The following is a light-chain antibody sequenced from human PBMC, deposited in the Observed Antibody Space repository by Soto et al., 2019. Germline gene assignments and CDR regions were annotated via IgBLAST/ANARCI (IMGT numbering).Light chain of an antibody. CDR3: QQYGGSPQT. V-gene: IGKV3-20*01. J-gene: IGKJ1*01. Sequence: EIVLTQSPGTLSLFPGERATLSCRASQSVRSAYLAWYQQKPGQAPRLLIYGASSGATGIPDRFSGSGSGTDFTLTIRRLEPEDFAVYYCQQYGGSPQTFGPGTKVEI. CDR1: QSVRSAY. CDR2: GAS.